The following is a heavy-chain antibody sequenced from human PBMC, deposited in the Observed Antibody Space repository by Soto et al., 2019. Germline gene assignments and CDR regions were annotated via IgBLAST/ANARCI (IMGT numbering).Heavy chain of an antibody. CDR2: IWYDGSNK. V-gene: IGHV3-33*01. CDR3: AREVRGGHVNWFDP. CDR1: GFTFSSYG. D-gene: IGHD3-10*01. J-gene: IGHJ5*02. Sequence: QVQLVESGGGVVQPGRSLRLSCAASGFTFSSYGMHWVRQAPGKGLEWVAVIWYDGSNKYYADFVKGRFTISRDNSKNTLYLQMNSLRAEDTAVYYCAREVRGGHVNWFDPWGQGTLVTVSS.